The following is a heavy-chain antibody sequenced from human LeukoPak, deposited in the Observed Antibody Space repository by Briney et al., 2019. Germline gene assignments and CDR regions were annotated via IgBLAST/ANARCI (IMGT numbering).Heavy chain of an antibody. V-gene: IGHV3-73*01. J-gene: IGHJ3*02. CDR2: VRAKPYNYAT. D-gene: IGHD2-21*02. Sequence: GGSLRLSCAASDFTFRGAAVHWVRQASGKGLEWVGRVRAKPYNYATAYTTSVKGRFTISRDDSKNTAYLQMNSLKTEDTAMYYCTTGVTGAFDIWGQGTMVIVSS. CDR3: TTGVTGAFDI. CDR1: DFTFRGAA.